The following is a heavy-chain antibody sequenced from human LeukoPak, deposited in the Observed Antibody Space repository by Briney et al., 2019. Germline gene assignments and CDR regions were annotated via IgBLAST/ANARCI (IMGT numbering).Heavy chain of an antibody. D-gene: IGHD3-16*01. J-gene: IGHJ4*02. CDR3: ARVLRYYDYVWGSYTRRGFDY. CDR2: IYYSGST. Sequence: SETLSLTCAVYGGSFSGYYWGWIRQPPGKGLEWIGSIYYSGSTYYNPSLKSRVTISVDTSKNQFSLKLSSVTAADTAVYYCARVLRYYDYVWGSYTRRGFDYWGQGTLVTVSS. V-gene: IGHV4-34*01. CDR1: GGSFSGYY.